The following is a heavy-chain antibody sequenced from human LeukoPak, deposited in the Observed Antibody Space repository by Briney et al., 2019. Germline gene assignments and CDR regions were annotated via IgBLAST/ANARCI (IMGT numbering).Heavy chain of an antibody. J-gene: IGHJ4*02. Sequence: SETLSLTCTVSGGSISNGGHYWSWIRQHPGKGLEWIGHIYYSGSTYYNPSLKSRGIISVETSKNQFSLKLSSVTAADTAVYYCARIMLSWRGFDYWGQGTLVTVSS. D-gene: IGHD3-10*02. CDR2: IYYSGST. CDR3: ARIMLSWRGFDY. V-gene: IGHV4-31*03. CDR1: GGSISNGGHY.